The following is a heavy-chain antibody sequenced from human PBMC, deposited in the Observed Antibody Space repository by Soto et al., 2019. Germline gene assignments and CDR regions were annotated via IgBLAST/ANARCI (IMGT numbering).Heavy chain of an antibody. J-gene: IGHJ4*02. Sequence: QVQLVESGGGVVQPGRSLRLSCAASGFTFSSYAMHWVRQAPGKGLEWVAVISYDGSNTYYADSVKGPFTISRDNTKNTLCLQMHSLRAEDTAVYYCAREHEVYSSSWYCDYWGPGSLVTVSS. CDR1: GFTFSSYA. CDR3: AREHEVYSSSWYCDY. CDR2: ISYDGSNT. D-gene: IGHD6-13*01. V-gene: IGHV3-30-3*01.